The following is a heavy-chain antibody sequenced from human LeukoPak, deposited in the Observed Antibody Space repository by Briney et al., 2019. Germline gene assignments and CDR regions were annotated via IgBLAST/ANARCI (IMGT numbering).Heavy chain of an antibody. Sequence: ASVTVSCTASGYTFTGYYMHWVRQAPGQGLEWRGWFNPNSGGTNYAQKYQRRVTMTRDTSNSTAYMELRSLRSDDTAVYYWARGRFMITFGGVIVGDAFDIWGQGTMVTVSS. CDR3: ARGRFMITFGGVIVGDAFDI. J-gene: IGHJ3*02. D-gene: IGHD3-16*02. CDR2: FNPNSGGT. V-gene: IGHV1-2*02. CDR1: GYTFTGYY.